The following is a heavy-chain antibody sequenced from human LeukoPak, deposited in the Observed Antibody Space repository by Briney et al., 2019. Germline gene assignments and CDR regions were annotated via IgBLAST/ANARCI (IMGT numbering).Heavy chain of an antibody. CDR2: ISYDGSNK. CDR3: AREGYCSGDSCYLDAFDI. V-gene: IGHV3-30*03. J-gene: IGHJ3*02. D-gene: IGHD2-15*01. Sequence: GGSLRLSCAASGFTFSSYGMHWVRQAPGKGLEWVAVISYDGSNKYYADSVKGRFTISRDNAKNSLYLQMNSLRAEDTAVYYCAREGYCSGDSCYLDAFDIWGQGTMVTVSS. CDR1: GFTFSSYG.